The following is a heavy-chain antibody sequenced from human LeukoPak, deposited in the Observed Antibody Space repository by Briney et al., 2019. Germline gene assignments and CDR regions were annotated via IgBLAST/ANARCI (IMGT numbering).Heavy chain of an antibody. Sequence: ASVKVSCKASGYTFTSHGINWVRQAPGQGLEWMGYISTYNGNTNYAQKYQGRVTMTTDTSTSTAYMEWRSLRSDDTAVYYCATRTDSSGWYTGYDYWGQGTLVTVSS. D-gene: IGHD6-19*01. CDR2: ISTYNGNT. CDR1: GYTFTSHG. J-gene: IGHJ4*02. V-gene: IGHV1-18*01. CDR3: ATRTDSSGWYTGYDY.